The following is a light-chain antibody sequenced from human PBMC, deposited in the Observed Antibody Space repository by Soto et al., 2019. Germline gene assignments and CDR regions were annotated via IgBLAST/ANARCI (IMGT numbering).Light chain of an antibody. CDR1: QSVSSY. CDR3: QQRSNWPPEGT. J-gene: IGKJ1*01. CDR2: DAS. Sequence: EIVLTQSPATLSLSPGERATLSCRASQSVSSYLAWYQQKPGQAPRLLIYDASNRATGIPARFSGSGSGTDXTXXXSXXXPXDXAVYYCQQRSNWPPEGTFGQGTKVEIK. V-gene: IGKV3-11*01.